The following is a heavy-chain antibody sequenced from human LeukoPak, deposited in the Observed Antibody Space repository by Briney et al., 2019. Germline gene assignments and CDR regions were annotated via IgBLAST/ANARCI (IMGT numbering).Heavy chain of an antibody. Sequence: ASVKVSCKGSGYTFTGYYIHWVRQAPGQGLEWMGWINSNSGGAKYAQKFQGRVTMTRDTSISTAYMELTRLRSDDTAVYYCATSVRYFDWILSSPFHYWGQGTLVTVSS. J-gene: IGHJ4*02. CDR3: ATSVRYFDWILSSPFHY. D-gene: IGHD3-9*01. V-gene: IGHV1-2*02. CDR1: GYTFTGYY. CDR2: INSNSGGA.